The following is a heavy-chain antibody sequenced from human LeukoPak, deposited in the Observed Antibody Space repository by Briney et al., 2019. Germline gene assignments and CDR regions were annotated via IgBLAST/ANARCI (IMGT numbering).Heavy chain of an antibody. Sequence: PSETLSLTCTVSGGSISSGDYYWSWICQPPGKGLEWIGYIYYSGSTYYNPSLKSRVTISVDTSKNQFSLKLSSVTAADTAVYYCARGGGIVVVPAAYDYWGQGTLVTVSS. D-gene: IGHD2-2*01. CDR3: ARGGGIVVVPAAYDY. CDR2: IYYSGST. V-gene: IGHV4-30-4*08. J-gene: IGHJ4*02. CDR1: GGSISSGDYY.